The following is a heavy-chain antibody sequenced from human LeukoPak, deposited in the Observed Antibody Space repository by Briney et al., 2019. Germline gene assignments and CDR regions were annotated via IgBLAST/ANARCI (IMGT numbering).Heavy chain of an antibody. Sequence: GGSLRLSCAASGFTFSTYSMQWVRQAPGKGLEWVSAIDRSSIYTYYADSVKGRFTISRDNAKNSLYLQMNSLRAEDTAVYYCARSVGSGSYEDYWGQGTLVTVSS. CDR1: GFTFSTYS. V-gene: IGHV3-21*01. CDR3: ARSVGSGSYEDY. D-gene: IGHD1-26*01. J-gene: IGHJ4*02. CDR2: IDRSSIYT.